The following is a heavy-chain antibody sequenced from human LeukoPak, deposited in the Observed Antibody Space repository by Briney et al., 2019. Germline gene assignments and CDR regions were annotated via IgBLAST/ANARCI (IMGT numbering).Heavy chain of an antibody. CDR3: AKDFYDFWSGYYLVPPMDV. CDR1: GFTFTGHS. CDR2: VGSDERTT. V-gene: IGHV3-30-3*02. D-gene: IGHD3-3*01. J-gene: IGHJ6*03. Sequence: PGGSLRLSCVASGFTFTGHSMHWVRQAPGKGLEWVAVVGSDERTTFYADSVKGRFSISRDNSKNTLYLQMNSLRPEDTAVYYCAKDFYDFWSGYYLVPPMDVWGKGTTVTVSS.